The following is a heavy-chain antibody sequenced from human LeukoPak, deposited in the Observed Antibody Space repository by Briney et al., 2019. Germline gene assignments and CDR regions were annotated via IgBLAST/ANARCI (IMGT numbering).Heavy chain of an antibody. CDR2: INHSGST. CDR3: ARASYSWTNILFDY. V-gene: IGHV4-34*01. CDR1: GGSFSGYY. J-gene: IGHJ4*02. D-gene: IGHD1-1*01. Sequence: SETLSLTCAVYGGSFSGYYWCWIRQPPGKGLEWIGEINHSGSTNYNPSLKSRVTISVDTSKNQFSLKLSSVTAADTAVYYCARASYSWTNILFDYWGQGTLVTVSS.